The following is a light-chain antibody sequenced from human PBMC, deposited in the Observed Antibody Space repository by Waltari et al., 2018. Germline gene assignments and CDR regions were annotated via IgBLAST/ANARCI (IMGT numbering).Light chain of an antibody. CDR1: QSVSSSY. J-gene: IGKJ4*01. Sequence: EIVLTQSPGTLSLSPGERATLSCRASQSVSSSYLAWYQQKPGQAPRLLIYGASSRATGIPDSFSGSGLGTDFTLTISRLGAEDFAVYYRQQYGSSPLTFGGGTKVEIK. CDR3: QQYGSSPLT. V-gene: IGKV3-20*01. CDR2: GAS.